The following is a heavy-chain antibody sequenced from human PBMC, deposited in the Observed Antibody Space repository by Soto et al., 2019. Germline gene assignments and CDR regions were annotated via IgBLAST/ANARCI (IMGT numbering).Heavy chain of an antibody. CDR3: VKGTYGSGNFLEYFPY. J-gene: IGHJ1*01. CDR1: GFTFSNYA. V-gene: IGHV3-23*01. D-gene: IGHD3-10*01. CDR2: ISRSAEST. Sequence: GGSLRLSCAASGFTFSNYAMSWVRQAPGKGLEWVSAISRSAESTYYADSVKGRFTISRDNSENTLHLQMNSLRAEDTAVYYCVKGTYGSGNFLEYFPYWGRGTLVTVSS.